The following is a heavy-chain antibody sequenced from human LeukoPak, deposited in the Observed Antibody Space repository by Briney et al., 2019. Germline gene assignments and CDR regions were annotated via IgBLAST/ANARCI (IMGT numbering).Heavy chain of an antibody. D-gene: IGHD3-3*01. J-gene: IGHJ5*02. Sequence: ASVNVSCKASGYTFTSYDINWVRQATGQGLEWMGWMNPNSGNTGYAQKFQGRVTMTRNTSLSTAYMELGSLRSEDTAEYYCARGDYDFWSGYYGRHYNWFDPWGQGTLVTVSS. CDR2: MNPNSGNT. CDR1: GYTFTSYD. CDR3: ARGDYDFWSGYYGRHYNWFDP. V-gene: IGHV1-8*01.